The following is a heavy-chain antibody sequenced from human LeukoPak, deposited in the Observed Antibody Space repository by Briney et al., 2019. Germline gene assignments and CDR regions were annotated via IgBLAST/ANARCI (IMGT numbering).Heavy chain of an antibody. CDR2: IYSGGST. CDR1: GFTVSSNY. V-gene: IGHV3-53*01. D-gene: IGHD2-15*01. Sequence: PGGSLRLSCAASGFTVSSNYMSWVRQAPGKGLERVSVIYSGGSTYYADSVKGRFTISRDNSKNTLYLQMNSLRAEDTAVYYCARDLPICSGGSCYTGPFDYWGQGTLVTVSS. CDR3: ARDLPICSGGSCYTGPFDY. J-gene: IGHJ4*02.